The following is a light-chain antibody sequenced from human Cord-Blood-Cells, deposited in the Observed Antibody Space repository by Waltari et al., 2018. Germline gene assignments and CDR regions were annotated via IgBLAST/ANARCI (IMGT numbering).Light chain of an antibody. J-gene: IGLJ2*01. CDR1: SSDVGSYNL. Sequence: QSALPQPASVSGSPGKSITISCTGTSSDVGSYNLVSWYQQHPGKAPTLIIYEGSKRPSGVSNRFSGSKSGNTASLTISGLQAEDEADYYCCSYAGSSTYVVFGGGTKLTVL. CDR2: EGS. V-gene: IGLV2-23*01. CDR3: CSYAGSSTYVV.